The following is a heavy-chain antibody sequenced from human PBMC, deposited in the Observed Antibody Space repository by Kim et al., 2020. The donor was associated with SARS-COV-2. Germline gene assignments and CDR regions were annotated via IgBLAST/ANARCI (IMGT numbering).Heavy chain of an antibody. CDR2: ISYDGSNK. CDR3: ARGQYYYDSSGYYYDLYYFDY. V-gene: IGHV3-30-3*01. Sequence: GGSLRLSCAASGFTFSSYAMHWVRQAPGKGLEWVAVISYDGSNKYYADSVKGRFTISRDNSKNTLYLQMNSLRAEDTAVYYCARGQYYYDSSGYYYDLYYFDYWGQGTLVTVSS. CDR1: GFTFSSYA. D-gene: IGHD3-22*01. J-gene: IGHJ4*02.